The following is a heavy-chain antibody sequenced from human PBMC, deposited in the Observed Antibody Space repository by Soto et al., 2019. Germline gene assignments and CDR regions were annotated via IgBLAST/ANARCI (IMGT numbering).Heavy chain of an antibody. V-gene: IGHV3-21*01. J-gene: IGHJ4*02. D-gene: IGHD3-3*01. CDR2: ISSSSSYI. CDR3: AREGESGVVPYLGLGY. Sequence: GGSLRLSCAASGFTFSSYSMNWVRQAPGKGLEWVSSISSSSSYIYYADSVKGRFTISRDNAKNSLYLQMNSLRAEDTAVYYCAREGESGVVPYLGLGYWGQGTLVTVSS. CDR1: GFTFSSYS.